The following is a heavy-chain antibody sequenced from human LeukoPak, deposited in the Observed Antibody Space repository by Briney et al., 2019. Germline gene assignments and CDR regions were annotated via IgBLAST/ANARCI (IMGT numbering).Heavy chain of an antibody. J-gene: IGHJ4*02. CDR1: GFTVSSNY. CDR3: ARDYSSGYLFDY. V-gene: IGHV3-66*01. Sequence: GGSLRLSCAASGFTVSSNYMSWVRQAPGKGLEWVSVIYSGGSTYYADSVKGRFTISRDNSKNTLYLQMNSLRAEDTAVYYCARDYSSGYLFDYWGQGTLVTVSS. CDR2: IYSGGST. D-gene: IGHD3-22*01.